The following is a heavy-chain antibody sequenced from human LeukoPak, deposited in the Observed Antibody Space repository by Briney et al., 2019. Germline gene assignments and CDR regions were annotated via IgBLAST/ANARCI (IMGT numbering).Heavy chain of an antibody. CDR3: TRDGWRQQPDY. J-gene: IGHJ4*02. V-gene: IGHV4-39*07. Sequence: SETLSLTCTVSGDSISSSTYFWGWIRQPPGKGLEWIGSIYNSGSTYYNPSLKSRVIISVDTSKNQFSLKMTSVTAADTAVYYCTRDGWRQQPDYWGQGTLVTVSS. D-gene: IGHD6-13*01. CDR1: GDSISSSTYF. CDR2: IYNSGST.